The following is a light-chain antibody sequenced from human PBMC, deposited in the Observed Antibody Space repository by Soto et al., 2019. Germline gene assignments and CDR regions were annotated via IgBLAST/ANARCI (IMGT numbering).Light chain of an antibody. CDR3: QLRSNWPPTT. CDR1: QSVRSS. J-gene: IGKJ5*01. V-gene: IGKV3-11*01. Sequence: EIVLTQSPATLYLSPGERATLSCRASQSVRSSLAWYQQKPGQAPRLLIFDASNKATGIPARFSGSGFGTDFTLTISSLEPEDFAVYYCQLRSNWPPTTFGQGTRLEIK. CDR2: DAS.